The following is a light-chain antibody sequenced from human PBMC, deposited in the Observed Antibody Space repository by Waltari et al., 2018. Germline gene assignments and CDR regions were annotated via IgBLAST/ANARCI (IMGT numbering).Light chain of an antibody. CDR3: QQYGSSPWT. J-gene: IGKJ1*01. Sequence: VVLTQSPATLSLSPGETATLSCRASQSVDSRFLTWYQRKPGQPPRLLIYGASSRATGVPDRFSGSGSGTDFTLTISRLEPEDFAVYYCQQYGSSPWTFGQGTKVEIK. V-gene: IGKV3-20*01. CDR2: GAS. CDR1: QSVDSRF.